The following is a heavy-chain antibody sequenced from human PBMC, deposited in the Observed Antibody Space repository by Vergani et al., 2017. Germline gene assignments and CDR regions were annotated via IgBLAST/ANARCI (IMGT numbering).Heavy chain of an antibody. J-gene: IGHJ3*02. CDR1: GGTFSSYA. CDR3: ARDRPGYYDSSGAGGAFDI. V-gene: IGHV1-69*01. Sequence: QVQLVQSGAEVKKPGSSVKVSCKASGGTFSSYAISRVRQAPGQGLEWMGGIIPIFGTATYAQKFQGRVTITADEPPSTAYMGLSSLRSEDTAVYYWARDRPGYYDSSGAGGAFDIWGQGTMVTVSS. CDR2: IIPIFGTA. D-gene: IGHD3-22*01.